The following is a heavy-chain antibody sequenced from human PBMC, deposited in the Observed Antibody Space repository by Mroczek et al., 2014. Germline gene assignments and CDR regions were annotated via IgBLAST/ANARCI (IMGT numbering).Heavy chain of an antibody. CDR2: IYTSGST. Sequence: QVQLQESGPGLVKPSQTLSLTCTVSGGSISSGSYYWSWIRQPAGKGLEWIGRIYTSGSTNYNPSLKSRVTISVDTSKNQFSLKLSSVTAADTAVYYCAREMEDIVVVPAARFYDYWGQGTPGH. CDR1: GGSISSGSYY. J-gene: IGHJ4*02. CDR3: AREMEDIVVVPAARFYDY. V-gene: IGHV4-61*02. D-gene: IGHD2-2*01.